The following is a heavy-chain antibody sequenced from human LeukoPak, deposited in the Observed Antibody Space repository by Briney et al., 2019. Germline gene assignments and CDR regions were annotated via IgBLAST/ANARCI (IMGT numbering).Heavy chain of an antibody. D-gene: IGHD1-26*01. Sequence: SETLSLTCTVSGDSISSTYYYWVWIRQPPGKGLEWIGSIYYGGETYYNPSLRSRVTISSDTSKNQFSLSLNSVTATDAAVYYCARRSHCDVGSCPPVWGQGTTVTVSS. J-gene: IGHJ6*02. CDR3: ARRSHCDVGSCPPV. CDR2: IYYGGET. V-gene: IGHV4-39*01. CDR1: GDSISSTYYY.